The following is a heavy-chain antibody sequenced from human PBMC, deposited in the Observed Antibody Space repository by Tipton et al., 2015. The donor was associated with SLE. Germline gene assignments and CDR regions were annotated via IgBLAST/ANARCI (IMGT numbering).Heavy chain of an antibody. D-gene: IGHD6-19*01. CDR3: ARGAGIGVAGLFDH. V-gene: IGHV4-59*11. CDR1: GGSISSHY. Sequence: LRLSCTVSGGSISSHYWSWIRQPPGKGLEWIGYSYYSGSTNYNPSLNSRVTILVDTPKNQFSLKLSSVTAADTAVYYCARGAGIGVAGLFDHWGQGTLVTVSS. J-gene: IGHJ4*02. CDR2: SYYSGST.